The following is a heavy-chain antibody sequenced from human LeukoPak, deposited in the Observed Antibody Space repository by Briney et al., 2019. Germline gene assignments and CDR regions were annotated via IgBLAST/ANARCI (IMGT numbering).Heavy chain of an antibody. D-gene: IGHD6-19*01. CDR1: GFSLSTSGVG. CDR2: IYWDDDK. Sequence: SGPTLVNPTQTLTLTCTFSGFSLSTSGVGVGWIRQPPGKALEWLALIYWDDDKRYSPSLKSRLTITKDTSKNQVVLTMTNVDPVDTATYYCAHRPSSGLLPDYWGQGTLVTVSS. CDR3: AHRPSSGLLPDY. J-gene: IGHJ4*02. V-gene: IGHV2-5*02.